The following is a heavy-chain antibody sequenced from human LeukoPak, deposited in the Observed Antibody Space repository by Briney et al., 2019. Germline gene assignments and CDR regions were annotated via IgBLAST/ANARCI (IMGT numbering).Heavy chain of an antibody. D-gene: IGHD1-7*01. CDR1: GFTFINYW. CDR2: INNDGSTT. Sequence: GGSLRLSCAASGFTFINYWMHWVRQAPGKGLVWVSGINNDGSTTDYADSVKGRFTISRDNAKNTQYLQMNSLRVEDTAVYYCARPDLMRELRFDPWGQGTLVTVSS. V-gene: IGHV3-74*01. CDR3: ARPDLMRELRFDP. J-gene: IGHJ5*02.